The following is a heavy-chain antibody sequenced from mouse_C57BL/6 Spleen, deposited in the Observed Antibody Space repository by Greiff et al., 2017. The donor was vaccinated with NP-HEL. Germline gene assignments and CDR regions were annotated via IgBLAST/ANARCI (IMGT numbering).Heavy chain of an antibody. D-gene: IGHD1-2*01. J-gene: IGHJ3*01. CDR2: ISYDGSN. CDR1: GYSITSGYY. Sequence: EVQLQQSGPGLVKPSQSLSLTCSVTGYSITSGYYWNWIRQFPGNKLEWMGYISYDGSNNYNPSLKNRISITRDTSKNQFFLKLNSVTTEDTATYYCARERPAWFAYWGQGTLVTVSA. CDR3: ARERPAWFAY. V-gene: IGHV3-6*01.